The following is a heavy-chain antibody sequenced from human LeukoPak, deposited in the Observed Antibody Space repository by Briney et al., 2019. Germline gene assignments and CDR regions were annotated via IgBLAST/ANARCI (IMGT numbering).Heavy chain of an antibody. CDR2: ISYDGSNK. J-gene: IGHJ3*02. CDR1: GFTFSSYG. Sequence: PGRSLRLSCAASGFTFSSYGMHWVRQAPDKGLEWAAVISYDGSNKYYADSVKGRFTISRDNSKNTLYLQMNSLRAEDTAVYYCAKTGFAFGGYGDAFDIWGQGTMVTVSS. D-gene: IGHD3-16*01. CDR3: AKTGFAFGGYGDAFDI. V-gene: IGHV3-30*18.